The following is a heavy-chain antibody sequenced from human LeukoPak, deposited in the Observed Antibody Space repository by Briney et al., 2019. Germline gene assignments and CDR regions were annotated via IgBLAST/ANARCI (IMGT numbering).Heavy chain of an antibody. Sequence: GASVKVSCKASGYTFTSYYMHWVRQAPGQGLEWMGIINPSGGSTSYAQKFQGRVTMTRDMSTSTAYMELRSLRSDDTAVYYCAREGIYDSSGYIESDYWGQGTLVTVSS. V-gene: IGHV1-46*01. CDR1: GYTFTSYY. D-gene: IGHD3-22*01. CDR2: INPSGGST. CDR3: AREGIYDSSGYIESDY. J-gene: IGHJ4*02.